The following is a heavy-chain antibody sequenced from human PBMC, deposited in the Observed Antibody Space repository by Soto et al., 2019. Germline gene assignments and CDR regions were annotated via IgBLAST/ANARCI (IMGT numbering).Heavy chain of an antibody. V-gene: IGHV3-23*01. CDR2: IDATGAYT. CDR1: GFTFSQYA. CDR3: AKLAPTSNTWY. D-gene: IGHD6-13*01. Sequence: EVQLLESGGGLVQPGGSLRLSCAPSGFTFSQYAMIWVRQTPGKGLEWVSAIDATGAYTYYTDSVKGRFTVSRDNPTNRRYLQMSSLRAEDTAVYYCAKLAPTSNTWYWGQGTVVTVSS. J-gene: IGHJ4*02.